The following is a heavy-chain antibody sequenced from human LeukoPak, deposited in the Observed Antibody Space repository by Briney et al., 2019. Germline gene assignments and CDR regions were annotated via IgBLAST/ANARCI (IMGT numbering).Heavy chain of an antibody. Sequence: GGSLRLSCAASGFAFRSYAMTWVRQAPGKGLEWVSAISGSVGTTYYADSVMGRFTISRDNSKNTLYLQMNSLRAEDTAVYYCAKEVYYYDSSGYYGYWGQGTLVTVSS. CDR1: GFAFRSYA. J-gene: IGHJ4*02. CDR2: ISGSVGTT. D-gene: IGHD3-22*01. CDR3: AKEVYYYDSSGYYGY. V-gene: IGHV3-23*01.